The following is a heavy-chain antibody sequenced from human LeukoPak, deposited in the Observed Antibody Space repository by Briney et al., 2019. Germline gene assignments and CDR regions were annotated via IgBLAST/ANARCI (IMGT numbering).Heavy chain of an antibody. J-gene: IGHJ4*02. D-gene: IGHD5-24*01. CDR2: IYYSGST. V-gene: IGHV4-39*07. CDR1: GASINSYY. Sequence: SETLSLTCTVSGASINSYYWGWIRQPPGKGLEWIGSIYYSGSTYYNPSLKSRVTISGDTSKNLFSLTLSSVTAADTALYYCARDGKEGGYNYDYWGQGTLVTVSS. CDR3: ARDGKEGGYNYDY.